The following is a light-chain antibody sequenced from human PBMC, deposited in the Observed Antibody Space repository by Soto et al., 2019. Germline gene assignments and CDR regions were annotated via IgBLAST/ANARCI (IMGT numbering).Light chain of an antibody. CDR1: QSVSYY. CDR2: DAS. Sequence: EIVLTQSPGTLSLSPGERATLSCRASQSVSYYLAWYQQKPGQXPXXLIYDASSRATGVPDRLSGSGSGTEFTLTISRMDPEVVAVYYCQQYEAVVTFGQGTKVDIK. V-gene: IGKV3-20*01. CDR3: QQYEAVVT. J-gene: IGKJ1*01.